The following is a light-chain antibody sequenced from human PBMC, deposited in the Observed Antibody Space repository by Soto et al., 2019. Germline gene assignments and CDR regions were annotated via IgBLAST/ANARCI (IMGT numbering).Light chain of an antibody. CDR1: QSVISS. J-gene: IGKJ4*01. CDR2: GAS. V-gene: IGKV3-15*01. CDR3: QHYNNWLGT. Sequence: EIVVTQSPAPLSVSPGERVTLSCRASQSVISSIAWYQQKLGQAPRLLIYGASTRATGIPARFSGSGSGTEFFLTISSLQSEDFAMYYCQHYNNWLGTFGGGTKVEIK.